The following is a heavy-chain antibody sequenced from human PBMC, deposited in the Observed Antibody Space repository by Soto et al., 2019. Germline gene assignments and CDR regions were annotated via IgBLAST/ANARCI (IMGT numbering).Heavy chain of an antibody. CDR2: ISDSGST. Sequence: QVQLQESGPGLVKPSQTLSLTCTVSGGSISSGDYYWRWLRQPPGKALEWIGYISDSGSTYYNPSLESRVPLSVDTSNGRCSRKLSSVTAASTAVYYCAREIAEVGLYFDYWGQGTLVIVSS. V-gene: IGHV4-30-4*01. D-gene: IGHD6-13*01. CDR3: AREIAEVGLYFDY. J-gene: IGHJ4*02. CDR1: GGSISSGDYY.